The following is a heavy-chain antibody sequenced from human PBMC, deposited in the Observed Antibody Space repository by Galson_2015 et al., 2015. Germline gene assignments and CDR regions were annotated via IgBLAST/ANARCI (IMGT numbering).Heavy chain of an antibody. CDR1: GGSIGNYY. D-gene: IGHD3-10*01. CDR3: ARMDYYASGFHDY. CDR2: IYDNVST. V-gene: IGHV4-59*01. Sequence: GTLSRSGAVGGGSIGNYYWRGRRAPPGGGLEWIGYIYDNVSTNYNPSLKGRVSISVDTAGNQVSLNVSFVTAADTAMYYCARMDYYASGFHDYWGQGTLVTVSS. J-gene: IGHJ4*02.